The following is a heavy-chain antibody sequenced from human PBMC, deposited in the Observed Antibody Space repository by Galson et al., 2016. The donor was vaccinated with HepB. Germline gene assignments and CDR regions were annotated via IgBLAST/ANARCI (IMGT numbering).Heavy chain of an antibody. CDR2: ITDSGDDT. J-gene: IGHJ4*02. CDR3: ARGTKRFCSGSNCYPLDH. Sequence: SLRLSCAASGFTFSTYAMTWVRQAPGKGLEWVSVITDSGDDTHHADSVKGRFIMSRDNPKNTVYLQMNNLRDEDTAIYFCARGTKRFCSGSNCYPLDHWGQGTLVTVSS. D-gene: IGHD2-15*01. V-gene: IGHV3-23*01. CDR1: GFTFSTYA.